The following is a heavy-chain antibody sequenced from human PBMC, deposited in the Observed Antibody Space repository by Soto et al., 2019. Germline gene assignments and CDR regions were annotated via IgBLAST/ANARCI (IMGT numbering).Heavy chain of an antibody. CDR1: GFTFSSYG. D-gene: IGHD1-20*01. V-gene: IGHV3-30*18. Sequence: GGSLRLSCAASGFTFSSYGMHWVRQAPGKGLEWVAVISYDGSNKYYADSVKGRFTISRDNSKNTLYLQMNSLRAEDTAVYYCAKDTLAWYYYYYGMDVWGQGTTVTVSS. CDR3: AKDTLAWYYYYYGMDV. CDR2: ISYDGSNK. J-gene: IGHJ6*02.